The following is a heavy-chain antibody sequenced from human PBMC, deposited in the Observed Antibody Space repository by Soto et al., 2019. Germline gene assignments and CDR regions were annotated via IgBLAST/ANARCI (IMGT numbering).Heavy chain of an antibody. V-gene: IGHV1-69*05. J-gene: IGHJ4*02. CDR1: GGTFSTYT. CDR3: ARRGGEYGAYYFAY. Sequence: QVQLLQSGAEVKKPGSSVMLSCKASGGTFSTYTLSWVRQAPGQGLEWMGGIVPAFGATNYAQKFQGTVPITSDESTRTSYLELSSLSSEGTAVYFCARRGGEYGAYYFAYWGQGTRVTVSS. CDR2: IVPAFGAT. D-gene: IGHD3-10*01.